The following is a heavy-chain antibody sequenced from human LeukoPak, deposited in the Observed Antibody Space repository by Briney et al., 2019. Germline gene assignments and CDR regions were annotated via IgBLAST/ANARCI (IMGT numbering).Heavy chain of an antibody. Sequence: GGSLRLSCAASGFTFSSYGMHWVRQAPGKGLEWVTAISSDGRNKYYADSVKGRFTVSRDNSKNTLYLQMNSLRAEDTAVYYCARRDGYDFDYWGQGTLVTVSS. CDR3: ARRDGYDFDY. D-gene: IGHD5-24*01. J-gene: IGHJ4*02. CDR1: GFTFSSYG. V-gene: IGHV3-30*03. CDR2: ISSDGRNK.